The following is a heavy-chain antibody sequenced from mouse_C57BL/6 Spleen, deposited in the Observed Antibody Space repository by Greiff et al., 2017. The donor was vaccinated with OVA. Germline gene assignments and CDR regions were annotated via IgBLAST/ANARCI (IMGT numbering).Heavy chain of an antibody. Sequence: VQLQQSGPELVKPGASVKMSCKASGYTFTDYNMHWVKQSHGKSLEWIGYINPNNGGTSYNQKFKGKATLTGNKSSSTAYMELRSLTSEDSAVYDCAREHYGSSPFAYWGQGTLVTVSA. V-gene: IGHV1-22*01. CDR3: AREHYGSSPFAY. J-gene: IGHJ3*01. CDR1: GYTFTDYN. CDR2: INPNNGGT. D-gene: IGHD1-1*01.